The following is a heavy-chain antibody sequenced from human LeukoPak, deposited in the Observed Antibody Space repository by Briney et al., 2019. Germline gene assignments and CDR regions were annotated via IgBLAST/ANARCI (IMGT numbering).Heavy chain of an antibody. CDR1: GGSISSGGYY. D-gene: IGHD6-13*01. Sequence: PSQTLSLTCTVSGGSISSGGYYWSWIRQHPGKGLEWIGYIYYGGSTYYNPSLKSRVTISVDTSKNQFSLKLSSVTAADTAVYYCARDEGAAAGASYGMDVWGQGTTVTVSS. J-gene: IGHJ6*02. CDR3: ARDEGAAAGASYGMDV. V-gene: IGHV4-31*03. CDR2: IYYGGST.